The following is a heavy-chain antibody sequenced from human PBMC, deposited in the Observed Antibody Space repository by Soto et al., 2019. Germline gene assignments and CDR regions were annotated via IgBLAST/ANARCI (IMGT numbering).Heavy chain of an antibody. CDR2: INHSGST. V-gene: IGHV4-34*01. Sequence: PSETLSLTCAVYGGSCSGYFWSWICQPPGKGLEWIGEINHSGSTNYNPSLKSRVTISVDTSKNQFSLKLSSVTAADTAVYYCARARAVLRFLEWLSKNWFDPWGQGTLVTVSS. J-gene: IGHJ5*02. CDR3: ARARAVLRFLEWLSKNWFDP. D-gene: IGHD3-3*01. CDR1: GGSCSGYF.